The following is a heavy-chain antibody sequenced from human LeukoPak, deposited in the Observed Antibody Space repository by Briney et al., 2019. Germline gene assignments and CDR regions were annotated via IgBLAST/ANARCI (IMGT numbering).Heavy chain of an antibody. CDR3: ARHRDCSNGICYLSYFDA. CDR2: ISYSGGS. J-gene: IGHJ4*02. V-gene: IGHV4-59*08. D-gene: IGHD2-8*01. Sequence: PSETLSLTCTVSGGSISSYYWSWIRQPPGKALEWIGFISYSGGSNYNPSLKSRVTTSLDTSKNQFALKLSSVTAADTAVYYCARHRDCSNGICYLSYFDAWGQGTLVTVSS. CDR1: GGSISSYY.